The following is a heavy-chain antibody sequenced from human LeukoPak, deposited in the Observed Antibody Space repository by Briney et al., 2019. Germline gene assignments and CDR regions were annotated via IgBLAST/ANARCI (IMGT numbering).Heavy chain of an antibody. Sequence: GGSLRLSCAASGFTFSSYEMNWVRQAPGKGLEWVSYISSSGSTIYYADSVKGRFTISRDNAKNSLYLQMNSLRAEDTAVYYCARDILYDSSGYYLDSWGQGTLVTVSS. J-gene: IGHJ5*01. CDR1: GFTFSSYE. CDR3: ARDILYDSSGYYLDS. V-gene: IGHV3-48*03. D-gene: IGHD3-22*01. CDR2: ISSSGSTI.